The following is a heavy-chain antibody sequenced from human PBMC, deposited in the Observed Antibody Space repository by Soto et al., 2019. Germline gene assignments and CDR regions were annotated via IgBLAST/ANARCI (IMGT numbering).Heavy chain of an antibody. V-gene: IGHV1-69*04. D-gene: IGHD2-2*01. CDR3: ARDVGYCSSTSCYPHFFDY. CDR1: GGTFSSYT. CDR2: IIPILGIA. J-gene: IGHJ4*02. Sequence: SVKVSCKASGGTFSSYTISWVRQAPGQGLEWMGRIIPILGIANYAQKFQGRVTITADKSTSTAYMELSSLRSEDTAVYYCARDVGYCSSTSCYPHFFDYWGQGTLVTVSS.